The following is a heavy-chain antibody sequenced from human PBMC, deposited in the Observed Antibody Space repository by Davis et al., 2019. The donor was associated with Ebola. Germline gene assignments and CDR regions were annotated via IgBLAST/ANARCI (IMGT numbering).Heavy chain of an antibody. J-gene: IGHJ6*02. D-gene: IGHD4-23*01. Sequence: GGSLRLSCAASGFTFSSYAMSWVRQAPGKGLEWVSAISGSGGSTYYADSVKGRFTISRDNSKNTLYLQMNSLRAEDTAVYYCARDGGNSAFVDYYGMDVWGQGTTVTVSS. V-gene: IGHV3-23*01. CDR1: GFTFSSYA. CDR2: ISGSGGST. CDR3: ARDGGNSAFVDYYGMDV.